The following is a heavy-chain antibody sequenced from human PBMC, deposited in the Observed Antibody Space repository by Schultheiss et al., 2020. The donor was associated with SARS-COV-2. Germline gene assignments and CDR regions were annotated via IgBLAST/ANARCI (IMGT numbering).Heavy chain of an antibody. J-gene: IGHJ4*02. CDR2: ISSSGSTI. CDR3: AGGANWGQFDY. D-gene: IGHD7-27*01. V-gene: IGHV3-48*04. CDR1: GFTFSSYW. Sequence: GESLKISCAASGFTFSSYWMHWVRQAPGKGLEWVSYISSSGSTIYYADSVKGRFTISRDNAKNSLYLQMNSLRAEDTAVYYCAGGANWGQFDYWGQGTLVTVSS.